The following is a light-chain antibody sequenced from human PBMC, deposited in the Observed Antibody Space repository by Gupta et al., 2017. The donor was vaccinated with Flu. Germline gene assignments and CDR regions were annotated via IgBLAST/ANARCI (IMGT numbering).Light chain of an antibody. CDR3: SSYTTSSTRV. J-gene: IGLJ3*02. CDR1: SSDIGAYNF. CDR2: EVS. V-gene: IGLV2-14*01. Sequence: QSALTQPASVSGAPGQSITIPCTGTSSDIGAYNFVSWYQQYPGKAPKLMIYEVSSRPSGVSNRFSGSKSGKTASLTISGLQAEDEADYYCSSYTTSSTRVFGGGTKLTVL.